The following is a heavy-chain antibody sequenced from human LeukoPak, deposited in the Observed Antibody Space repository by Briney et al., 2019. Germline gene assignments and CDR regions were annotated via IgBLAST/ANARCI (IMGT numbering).Heavy chain of an antibody. J-gene: IGHJ4*02. D-gene: IGHD3-22*01. CDR1: GYSFTSYW. CDR2: VYPGDSDT. CDR3: ASSDDSSGYYFDY. Sequence: GESLKISCKGSGYSFTSYWIGWVRQMPGKGLEWRGVVYPGDSDTRYSPSFQGQVTISPDKSISTAYLQWSSLKASDTAMYYCASSDDSSGYYFDYWGQGTLVTVSS. V-gene: IGHV5-51*01.